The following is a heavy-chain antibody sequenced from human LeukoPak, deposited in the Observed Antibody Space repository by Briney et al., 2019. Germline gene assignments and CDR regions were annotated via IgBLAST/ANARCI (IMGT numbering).Heavy chain of an antibody. Sequence: GGSLRLSCAASGFTFSSYEMNWVRQAPGKGLEWLSYISRSGTFIQYADSVKGRFTISRDDAKNSLYLQMNRLRAEDTGVYNCGRDATETQMGWVYFDYWGQGTLVTVSS. D-gene: IGHD4-17*01. V-gene: IGHV3-48*03. CDR3: GRDATETQMGWVYFDY. CDR1: GFTFSSYE. J-gene: IGHJ4*02. CDR2: ISRSGTFI.